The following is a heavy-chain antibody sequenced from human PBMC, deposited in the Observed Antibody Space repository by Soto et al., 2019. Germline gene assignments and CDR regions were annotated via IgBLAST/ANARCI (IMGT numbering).Heavy chain of an antibody. V-gene: IGHV4-39*01. D-gene: IGHD3-3*01. CDR2: IYYSGST. CDR3: ARQVGGFLDLSY. Sequence: TSETLSLTCTVSGGSISSSSYYWGWIRQPPGKGLEWIGSIYYSGSTYYNPSLKSRVTISVDTSKNQFSLKLSSVTAADTAVYYCARQVGGFLDLSYWGQGTLVTVSS. J-gene: IGHJ4*02. CDR1: GGSISSSSYY.